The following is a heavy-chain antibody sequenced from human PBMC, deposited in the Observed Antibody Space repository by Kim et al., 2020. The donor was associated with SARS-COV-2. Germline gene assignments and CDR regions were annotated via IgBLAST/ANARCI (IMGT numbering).Heavy chain of an antibody. D-gene: IGHD6-19*01. Sequence: PAAKTRFTISVDTSKNRFSLKRSSVTAADTAVYYCARVGLGSSGWSLFDYWGQGTLVTVSS. CDR3: ARVGLGSSGWSLFDY. J-gene: IGHJ4*02. V-gene: IGHV4-30-4*07.